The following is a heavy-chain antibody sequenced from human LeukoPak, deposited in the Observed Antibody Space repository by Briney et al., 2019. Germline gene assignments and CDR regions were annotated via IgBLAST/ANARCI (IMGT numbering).Heavy chain of an antibody. CDR1: GGSISSSSYY. J-gene: IGHJ5*02. V-gene: IGHV4-39*01. D-gene: IGHD6-13*01. CDR3: ARHPQQLVTANWFDP. Sequence: PSETLSLTCTVSGGSISSSSYYWGWIRQPPGKGLEWIGSIYYSGSTYYNPSLTSRVTISLDTSQNQFSLKLSSVTAADAAVYYCARHPQQLVTANWFDPWGQGTLVTAS. CDR2: IYYSGST.